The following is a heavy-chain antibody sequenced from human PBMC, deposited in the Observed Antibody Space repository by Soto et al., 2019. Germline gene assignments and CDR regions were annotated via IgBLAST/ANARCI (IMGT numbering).Heavy chain of an antibody. Sequence: ASVKVSCKASGYTFTSYDINWVRQATGQGLEWMGWMNPNSGNTGYAQKFQGRVTMTRNTSISTAYMELSSLRSEDTAVYYCAFGRRTAAYHDDFDFRGEGTMVTVSS. CDR3: AFGRRTAAYHDDFDF. CDR1: GYTFTSYD. J-gene: IGHJ3*01. D-gene: IGHD3-16*01. V-gene: IGHV1-8*01. CDR2: MNPNSGNT.